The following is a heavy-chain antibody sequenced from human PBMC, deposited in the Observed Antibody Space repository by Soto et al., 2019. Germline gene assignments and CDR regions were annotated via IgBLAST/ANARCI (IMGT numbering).Heavy chain of an antibody. CDR2: IYYSGST. D-gene: IGHD3-9*01. CDR3: ARGGDYDILTGYYFLWFDP. J-gene: IGHJ5*02. Sequence: PSETLSLTCTVSGGSISSGDYYWSWIRQPPGKGLEWIGYIYYSGSTYYNPSLKSRVTISVDTSKNQFSLKLSSVTAADTAVYYCARGGDYDILTGYYFLWFDPWGQGTLVTVSS. V-gene: IGHV4-30-4*01. CDR1: GGSISSGDYY.